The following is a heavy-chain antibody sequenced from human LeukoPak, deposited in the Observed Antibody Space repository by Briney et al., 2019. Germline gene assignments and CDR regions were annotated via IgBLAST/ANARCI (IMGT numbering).Heavy chain of an antibody. J-gene: IGHJ6*02. CDR1: GFTFNNYE. CDR2: ISRSGGPI. D-gene: IGHD5-18*01. V-gene: IGHV3-48*03. CDR3: ARELRGYSDQYYYYGMDV. Sequence: PGGSLRLSCVASGFTFNNYEMTWFRQAPGRGLEWVSYISRSGGPIHYADSVKGRFTISRDNAKNSLYLEMNSLRAEDTAVYYCARELRGYSDQYYYYGMDVWGQGTTVTVCS.